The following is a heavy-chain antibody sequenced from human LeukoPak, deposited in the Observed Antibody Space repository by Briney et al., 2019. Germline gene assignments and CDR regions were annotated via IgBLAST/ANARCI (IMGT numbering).Heavy chain of an antibody. Sequence: SGTLSLTCAVYGGSFSGYYWSWIRQPAGKGLEWIGRIYTSGSTNYNPSLKSRVTISVDTSKNQFSLKLSSVTAADTAVYYCARDLSDGFWSGYYFNWFDPWGQGTLVTVSS. CDR3: ARDLSDGFWSGYYFNWFDP. CDR1: GGSFSGYY. CDR2: IYTSGST. V-gene: IGHV4-4*07. D-gene: IGHD3-3*01. J-gene: IGHJ5*02.